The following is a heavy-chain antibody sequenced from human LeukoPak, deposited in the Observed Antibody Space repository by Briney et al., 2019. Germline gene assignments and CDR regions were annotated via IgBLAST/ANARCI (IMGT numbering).Heavy chain of an antibody. J-gene: IGHJ4*02. D-gene: IGHD3-3*01. CDR2: ISWNSGSI. CDR1: GFTFDDYA. CDR3: AKEHRRGYDFWSGYYFDY. Sequence: GGSLRLSCAASGFTFDDYAMHWVRQAPGKGLEWVSGISWNSGSIGYADSVKGRFTISRDNAKNSLYLQMNSLRAEDTALYYCAKEHRRGYDFWSGYYFDYWGQGTLVTVSS. V-gene: IGHV3-9*01.